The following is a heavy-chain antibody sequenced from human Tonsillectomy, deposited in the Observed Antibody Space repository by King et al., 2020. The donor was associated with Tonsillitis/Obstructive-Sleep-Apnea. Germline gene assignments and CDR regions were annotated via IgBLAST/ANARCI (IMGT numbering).Heavy chain of an antibody. Sequence: QLQESGPGLVKPSETLSLSCTVSGGSISSSRYYWGWIRHPPGKGLEWIGTIYYNGDTYYNPSLKSRVTVSIDTSENQFSLKLTSVTAADTAVYYCARHAPDMDNYYYYMDVWGIGTTVTVSS. CDR2: IYYNGDT. J-gene: IGHJ6*03. CDR3: ARHAPDMDNYYYYMDV. CDR1: GGSISSSRYY. D-gene: IGHD3-9*01. V-gene: IGHV4-39*01.